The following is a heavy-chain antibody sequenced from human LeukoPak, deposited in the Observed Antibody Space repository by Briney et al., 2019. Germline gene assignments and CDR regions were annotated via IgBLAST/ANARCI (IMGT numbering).Heavy chain of an antibody. V-gene: IGHV4-59*08. CDR3: AKRNAENYDSSGYPLYYFDY. Sequence: SETLSLTCTVSGGSISSYYWSWIRQPPGKGLERIGYIYYSGSTNYNPSLKSRVTISVDTSKNQFSLTLSSVTAADTAVYYCAKRNAENYDSSGYPLYYFDYWGQGILVTVSS. J-gene: IGHJ4*02. D-gene: IGHD3-22*01. CDR1: GGSISSYY. CDR2: IYYSGST.